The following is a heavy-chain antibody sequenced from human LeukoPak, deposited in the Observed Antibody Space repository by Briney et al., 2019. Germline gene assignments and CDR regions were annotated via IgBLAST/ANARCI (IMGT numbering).Heavy chain of an antibody. V-gene: IGHV4-4*07. J-gene: IGHJ4*02. D-gene: IGHD2/OR15-2a*01. CDR2: VYTSGST. CDR3: AGHHPRNTVDF. CDR1: GDSISGDY. Sequence: SETLSLTCTVSGDSISGDYWSWIRQPAGKGLEWIGRVYTSGSTSFNPSLKSRVTMSVDTSKNQFSLKLSSVTAADTAVYYCAGHHPRNTVDFWGQGTLVTVSS.